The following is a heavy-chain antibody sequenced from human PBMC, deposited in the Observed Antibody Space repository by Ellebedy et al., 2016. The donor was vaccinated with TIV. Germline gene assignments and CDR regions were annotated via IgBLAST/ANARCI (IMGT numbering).Heavy chain of an antibody. CDR2: INPNSGGT. V-gene: IGHV1-2*02. D-gene: IGHD6-19*01. CDR3: ASPAVAGTWYFDY. Sequence: ASVKVSCXASGYTFTGYYMHWVRQAPGQGLEWMGWINPNSGGTNYAQKFQGRVTMTRDTSISTAYMELSRLRSDDTAVYYCASPAVAGTWYFDYWGQGTLVTVSS. J-gene: IGHJ4*02. CDR1: GYTFTGYY.